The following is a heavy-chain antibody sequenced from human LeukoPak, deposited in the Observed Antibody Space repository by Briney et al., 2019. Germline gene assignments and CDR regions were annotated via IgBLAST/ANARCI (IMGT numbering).Heavy chain of an antibody. J-gene: IGHJ4*02. D-gene: IGHD5-18*01. V-gene: IGHV4-59*01. CDR2: ICYSGST. CDR3: ARGKLKSGSSYGYGYFDY. CDR1: GGSISSYY. Sequence: SETLSLTCTVSGGSISSYYWSWIRQPPGKGLEWIGYICYSGSTNYNPSLKSRVTISVDTSKNQFSLKLSSVTAADTAVYYCARGKLKSGSSYGYGYFDYWGQGTLVTVSS.